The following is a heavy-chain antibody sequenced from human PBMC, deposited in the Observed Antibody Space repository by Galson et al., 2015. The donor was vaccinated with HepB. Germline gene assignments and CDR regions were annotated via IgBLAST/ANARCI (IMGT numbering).Heavy chain of an antibody. CDR2: MNPNSGNT. V-gene: IGHV1-8*01. D-gene: IGHD6-13*01. CDR1: GYTFTSYD. Sequence: SVKVSCKASGYTFTSYDINWVRQATGQGLEWMGWMNPNSGNTGYAQKFQGRITMTRNTSISTAYMELSSLRSEDTAVYYCARGRGSTFPYYYYHMDVWGKGTTVTVSS. J-gene: IGHJ6*03. CDR3: ARGRGSTFPYYYYHMDV.